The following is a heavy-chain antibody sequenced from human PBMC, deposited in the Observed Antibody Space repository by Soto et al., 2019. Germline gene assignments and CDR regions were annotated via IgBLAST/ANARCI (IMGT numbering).Heavy chain of an antibody. Sequence: GASVKVSCKASGYTFTSYDINWVRQATGQGLEWMGWMNPNSGNTGYARKFQGRVTMTRNTSISTAYMELSSLRSEDTAVYYCARGLTGGAAGYYYYYMDVWGKGTTVTVSS. CDR1: GYTFTSYD. V-gene: IGHV1-8*01. CDR3: ARGLTGGAAGYYYYYMDV. CDR2: MNPNSGNT. D-gene: IGHD6-13*01. J-gene: IGHJ6*03.